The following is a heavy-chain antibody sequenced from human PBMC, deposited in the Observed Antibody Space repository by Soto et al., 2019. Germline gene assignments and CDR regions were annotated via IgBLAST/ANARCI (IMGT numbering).Heavy chain of an antibody. J-gene: IGHJ6*02. CDR2: IWYDGSNK. CDR1: GFTFSSYG. Sequence: GGSLRLSCAASGFTFSSYGMHWVRQAPGKGLEWVAVIWYDGSNKYYADSVKGRFTISRDNSKNTLYLQMNSLRAEDTAVYYCARVMGSSGWSNIYYYYGMDVWGQGTTVTVSS. V-gene: IGHV3-33*01. D-gene: IGHD6-19*01. CDR3: ARVMGSSGWSNIYYYYGMDV.